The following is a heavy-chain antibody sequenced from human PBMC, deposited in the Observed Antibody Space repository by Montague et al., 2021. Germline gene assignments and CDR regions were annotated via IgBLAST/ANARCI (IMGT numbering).Heavy chain of an antibody. D-gene: IGHD2-15*01. CDR3: ASGVVAAPQVVDY. CDR1: GEPISGWF. J-gene: IGHJ4*02. CDR2: INDIGGT. V-gene: IGHV4-4*07. Sequence: SETLSLTCSVSGEPISGWFWNWIRQPPGKGLEWIGRINDIGGTDYNPSLESRVTMSVDTSKNQFSLKVNSVTAADTAMYYCASGVVAAPQVVDYWGRGTLVTVSS.